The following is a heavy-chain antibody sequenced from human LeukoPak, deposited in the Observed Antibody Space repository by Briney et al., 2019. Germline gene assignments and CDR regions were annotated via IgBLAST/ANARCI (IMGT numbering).Heavy chain of an antibody. V-gene: IGHV3-30-3*01. CDR3: AREWKWIFDY. CDR1: GFTFSNYA. J-gene: IGHJ4*02. CDR2: ISYDGSNK. Sequence: GGPLRLSCAASGFTFSNYAMHWVRQAPGKGLEWVAVISYDGSNKYYADSVKGRFTISRDNSKNTLYLQMNSLRAEDTAVYYCAREWKWIFDYWGQGTLVTVSS. D-gene: IGHD5-12*01.